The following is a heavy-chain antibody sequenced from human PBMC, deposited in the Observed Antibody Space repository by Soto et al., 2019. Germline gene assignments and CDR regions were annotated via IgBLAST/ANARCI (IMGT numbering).Heavy chain of an antibody. D-gene: IGHD6-13*01. CDR3: ARDQGRTTADGPLGNGLDV. J-gene: IGHJ6*02. CDR2: ILFDASHE. V-gene: IGHV3-33*01. Sequence: QVHLVESGGGVVQPGTSLRLSCAASGFSFSDYGMHWVLQAPGKGLERLTIILFDASHEYYADSVKGRFTISRDNSNNTLYLLVNSLTADDTAVYFCARDQGRTTADGPLGNGLDVWGQGTAVTVSS. CDR1: GFSFSDYG.